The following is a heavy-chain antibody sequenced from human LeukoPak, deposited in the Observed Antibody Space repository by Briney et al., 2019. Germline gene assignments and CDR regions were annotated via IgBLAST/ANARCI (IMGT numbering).Heavy chain of an antibody. V-gene: IGHV1-8*03. Sequence: ASVKVSCKASGYTFTSYDINWVRQAPGQGLEWMGWMNPNSGNTGYAQRFQGRVTITRNTSISTAYMELSSLRYEDTAVYYCARDLNIVVVPAALFFDYWGQGTLVTVSS. CDR3: ARDLNIVVVPAALFFDY. J-gene: IGHJ4*02. CDR1: GYTFTSYD. CDR2: MNPNSGNT. D-gene: IGHD2-2*01.